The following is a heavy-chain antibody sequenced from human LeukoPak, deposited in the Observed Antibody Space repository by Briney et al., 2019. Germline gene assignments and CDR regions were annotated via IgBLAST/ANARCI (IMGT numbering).Heavy chain of an antibody. V-gene: IGHV4-31*03. CDR1: GGTISSGGYY. Sequence: SQTLSLTCTVSGGTISSGGYYWSWIRQHPGKGLEWIGYIYYSGSTYYSPSLKTRVTISVDTSKNQFSLKLSSVTAADTAVYYCARGIGSYATLDYWGQGTLVTVSS. CDR2: IYYSGST. CDR3: ARGIGSYATLDY. J-gene: IGHJ4*02. D-gene: IGHD2-2*01.